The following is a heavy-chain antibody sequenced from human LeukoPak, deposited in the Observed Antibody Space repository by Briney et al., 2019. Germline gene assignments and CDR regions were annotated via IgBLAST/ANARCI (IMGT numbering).Heavy chain of an antibody. CDR3: ARDYGAAAGPKTVDY. Sequence: ASVKVSCKASGYIFTTYGVSWVRQAPGQGLEWMGWISAYNGNTDYPQKLQGRVTMTTDTSTSTAYMELRSLRSDDTAVYYCARDYGAAAGPKTVDYWGQGTLVTVSS. V-gene: IGHV1-18*01. CDR1: GYIFTTYG. D-gene: IGHD6-13*01. CDR2: ISAYNGNT. J-gene: IGHJ4*02.